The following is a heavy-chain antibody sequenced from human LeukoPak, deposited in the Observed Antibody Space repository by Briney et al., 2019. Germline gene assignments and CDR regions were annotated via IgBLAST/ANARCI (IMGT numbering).Heavy chain of an antibody. CDR2: MYNSGGT. CDR3: ARASKDGVVGPGAIFGYYYMVI. CDR1: GGSITYYH. V-gene: IGHV4-59*01. D-gene: IGHD3-3*01. Sequence: SETLSLTCTASGGSITYYHCAWIRQPPGKRLEWIAYMYNSGGTSYNPSLKSRVTISVDTAKNQFSLKLSSVTAADTAVYYCARASKDGVVGPGAIFGYYYMVIWGKETTVTVSS. J-gene: IGHJ6*03.